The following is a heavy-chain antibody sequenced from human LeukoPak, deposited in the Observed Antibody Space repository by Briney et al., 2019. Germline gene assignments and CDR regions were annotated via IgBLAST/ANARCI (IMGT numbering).Heavy chain of an antibody. CDR3: GGGSGALYYGRDL. CDR2: INFSGTT. CDR1: SGSIRSYY. D-gene: IGHD3-10*01. V-gene: IGHV4-59*01. Sequence: SETLSLTCTVPSGSIRSYYWSWIRQPPGEGLEWIGYINFSGTTNYNPSLKSRVTISADTSKDQFSLKLTSVTAADTAMYYCGGGSGALYYGRDLGGRGTTVTVSS. J-gene: IGHJ6*02.